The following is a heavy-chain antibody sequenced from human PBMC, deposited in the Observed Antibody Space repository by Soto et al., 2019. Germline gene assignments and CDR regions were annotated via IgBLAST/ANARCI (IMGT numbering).Heavy chain of an antibody. CDR3: ARERRFLEKGYYYYYGMDV. V-gene: IGHV3-7*05. Sequence: GGSLRLSCAASGFTFSSYWMSWVRQAPGKGLEWVANIKQDGSEKYYVDSVKGRFTISRDNAKNSLYLQMNSLRAEDTAVYYCARERRFLEKGYYYYYGMDVWGQGTTVTVSS. D-gene: IGHD3-3*01. J-gene: IGHJ6*02. CDR1: GFTFSSYW. CDR2: IKQDGSEK.